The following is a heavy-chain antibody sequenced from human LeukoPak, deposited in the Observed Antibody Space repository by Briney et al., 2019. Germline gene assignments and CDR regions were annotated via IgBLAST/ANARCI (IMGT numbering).Heavy chain of an antibody. CDR3: AGGEAITIFGVVPFDY. CDR2: IYYSGST. V-gene: IGHV4-59*01. D-gene: IGHD3-3*01. Sequence: SETLSLTCAVYGGSISSYYWSWIRQPPGKGLEWIGYIYYSGSTNYNPSLKSRVTISVDTSKNQFSLKLSSVTAADTAVYYCAGGEAITIFGVVPFDYWGQGTLVTVSS. CDR1: GGSISSYY. J-gene: IGHJ4*02.